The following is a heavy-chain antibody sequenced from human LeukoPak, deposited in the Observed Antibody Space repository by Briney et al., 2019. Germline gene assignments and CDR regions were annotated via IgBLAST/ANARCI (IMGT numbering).Heavy chain of an antibody. CDR3: ARDLAGVVNYYYYMDV. D-gene: IGHD2-15*01. CDR2: IYYSGST. CDR1: GVSISSSSYY. V-gene: IGHV4-39*07. J-gene: IGHJ6*03. Sequence: TSSETLSLTCTVSGVSISSSSYYWGWIRQPPGKGLEWIGSIYYSGSTYYNPSLKSRVTISVDTSKNQFSLKLSSVTAADTAVYYCARDLAGVVNYYYYMDVWGKGTTVTVSS.